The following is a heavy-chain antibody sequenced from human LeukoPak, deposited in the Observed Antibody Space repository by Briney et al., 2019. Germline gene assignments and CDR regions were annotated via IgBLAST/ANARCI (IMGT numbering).Heavy chain of an antibody. Sequence: GASVKVSCKASGYTFTSYGISWVRQAPGQGLEWMGWISAYNGNTTYAQKLQGRVTMTTDTYTSTAYMELRSLRSDDTAVYYCARDTRVVPAAMHGYWGQGTLVTVSS. CDR3: ARDTRVVPAAMHGY. V-gene: IGHV1-18*01. CDR2: ISAYNGNT. CDR1: GYTFTSYG. D-gene: IGHD2-2*01. J-gene: IGHJ4*02.